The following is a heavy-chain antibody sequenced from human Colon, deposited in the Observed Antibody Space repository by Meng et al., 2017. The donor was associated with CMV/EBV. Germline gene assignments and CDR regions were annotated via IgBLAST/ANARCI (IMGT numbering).Heavy chain of an antibody. Sequence: GESLKISCAGSGFTFNRYAIIWVRQAPGGGLEWVANIKDDGSKTQYADSLRGRFTISRDNAKNSLFLQINSLRPEDTAVFFCARVGVNKPFDYWGQGTLVTVSS. D-gene: IGHD1-26*01. CDR3: ARVGVNKPFDY. CDR1: GFTFNRYA. CDR2: IKDDGSKT. V-gene: IGHV3-7*01. J-gene: IGHJ4*02.